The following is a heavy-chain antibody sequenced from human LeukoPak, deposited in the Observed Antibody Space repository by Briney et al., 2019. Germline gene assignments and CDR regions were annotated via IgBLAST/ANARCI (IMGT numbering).Heavy chain of an antibody. J-gene: IGHJ4*02. D-gene: IGHD6-6*01. CDR3: ARTGRRLDY. CDR1: GFTFSSYE. V-gene: IGHV3-48*03. Sequence: GGSLRLSCAASGFTFSSYEMNWVRQAPGKGLEWVSYISSGGSTVHYADSVKGRFTISRDNAKNSLYLQMNSLRAEDTAVYYCARTGRRLDYWGQGTLVTVSS. CDR2: ISSGGSTV.